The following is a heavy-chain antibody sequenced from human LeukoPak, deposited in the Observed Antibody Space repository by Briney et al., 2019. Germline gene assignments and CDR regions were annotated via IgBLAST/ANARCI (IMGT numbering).Heavy chain of an antibody. J-gene: IGHJ6*04. Sequence: PGGSLRLSCAAPGFSFRNSWMSWVRQAPGKGLEWVSGISGSGGSTYYAGSVKGRFTISRDNSKNTLSLQMNSLRGEDTALYYCAKSRGYSFYYGMDGWGLGTTVTVSS. D-gene: IGHD3-16*02. V-gene: IGHV3-23*01. CDR1: GFSFRNSW. CDR2: ISGSGGST. CDR3: AKSRGYSFYYGMDG.